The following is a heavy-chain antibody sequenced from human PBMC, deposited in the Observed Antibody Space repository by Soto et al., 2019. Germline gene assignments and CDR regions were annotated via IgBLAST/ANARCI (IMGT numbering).Heavy chain of an antibody. J-gene: IGHJ4*02. CDR1: GYSFSXXX. CDR3: TRGVGAPNYSDS. Sequence: QVQLVQSGAEVKTPGASVXXSCKASGYSFSXXXXHWVRQAPGQGLEWPAWINPKNGGINYAQNFQGRVAVTSDTSISTVYMELSGLRYDDTAVFFCTRGVGAPNYSDSWGQGTLVTVSS. CDR2: INPKNGGI. V-gene: IGHV1-2*02. D-gene: IGHD2-15*01.